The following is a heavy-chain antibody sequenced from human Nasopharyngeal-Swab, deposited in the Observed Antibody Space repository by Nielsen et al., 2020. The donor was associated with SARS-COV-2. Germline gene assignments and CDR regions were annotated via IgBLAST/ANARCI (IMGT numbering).Heavy chain of an antibody. J-gene: IGHJ2*01. CDR3: ARVRPAASYWYFDL. V-gene: IGHV4-61*08. CDR1: GGSISSGGYY. D-gene: IGHD2-2*01. Sequence: GSLRLSCTVSGGSISSGGYYWSWIRQHPGKGLEWIGYIYYSGSTNYNPSLKSRVTISVDTSKNQFSLKLSSVTAADTAVYYCARVRPAASYWYFDLWGRGTLVTVSS. CDR2: IYYSGST.